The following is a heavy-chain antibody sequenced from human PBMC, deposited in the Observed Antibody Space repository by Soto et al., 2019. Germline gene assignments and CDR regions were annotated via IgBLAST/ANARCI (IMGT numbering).Heavy chain of an antibody. Sequence: ASVKVSCKASGYTFTSYGIIWVRQAPGQGLEWMGWISAYNGNTNYAQKLQGRVTMTTDTSTSTAYMELRSLRSDDTAVYYCARDITIFGVVTAFDIWGQGTMVTVSS. CDR1: GYTFTSYG. V-gene: IGHV1-18*01. CDR2: ISAYNGNT. J-gene: IGHJ3*02. D-gene: IGHD3-3*01. CDR3: ARDITIFGVVTAFDI.